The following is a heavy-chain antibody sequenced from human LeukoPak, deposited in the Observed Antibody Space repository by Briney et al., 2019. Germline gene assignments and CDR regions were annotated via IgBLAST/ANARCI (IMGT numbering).Heavy chain of an antibody. CDR1: DYSISSGYY. CDR2: IYHSGST. J-gene: IGHJ6*03. CDR3: ARILRYFVTIKEGYCYYMDV. Sequence: SETLSLTCTVSDYSISSGYYWGWIRQPPGKGLEWIGNIYHSGSTYYNPSLKSRVTISVDTSKNQFSLKLSSVTAADTAVYYCARILRYFVTIKEGYCYYMDVWGKGTTVTVSS. V-gene: IGHV4-38-2*02. D-gene: IGHD3-9*01.